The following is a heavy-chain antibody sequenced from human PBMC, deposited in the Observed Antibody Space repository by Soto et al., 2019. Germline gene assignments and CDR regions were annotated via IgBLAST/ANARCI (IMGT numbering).Heavy chain of an antibody. V-gene: IGHV4-59*01. D-gene: IGHD6-19*01. J-gene: IGHJ4*02. CDR3: ARVWNSSGWYYFDY. CDR2: IYYSGST. Sequence: PSETLSLTCTVSGGSISNYYWSWIRQPPGKGLEWIGYIYYSGSTNYNPSLKSRVTISVDTSKNQFALKLSSVTAADTAVYYCARVWNSSGWYYFDYWGQGTLVTVSS. CDR1: GGSISNYY.